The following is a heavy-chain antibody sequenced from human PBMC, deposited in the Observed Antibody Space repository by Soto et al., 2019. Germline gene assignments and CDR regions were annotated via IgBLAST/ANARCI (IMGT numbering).Heavy chain of an antibody. CDR2: ISAFNGDT. D-gene: IGHD6-6*01. V-gene: IGHV1-18*01. CDR3: ARAYSKFFSPSESDY. CDR1: GYTFNNYD. Sequence: QVQLEQSGVEVMKPGASVQVSCKASGYTFNNYDINWVRQAPGRGVERMGWISAFNGDTDYGQNLQGRLTMTTDTSTSTAYLELRSLSFDDTAVYYCARAYSKFFSPSESDYWGRGTLVTVSS. J-gene: IGHJ4*02.